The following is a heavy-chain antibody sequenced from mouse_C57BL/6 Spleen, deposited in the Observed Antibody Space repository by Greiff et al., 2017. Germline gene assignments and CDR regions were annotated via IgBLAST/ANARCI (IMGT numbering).Heavy chain of an antibody. CDR1: GYTFTSYW. V-gene: IGHV1-50*01. J-gene: IGHJ2*01. D-gene: IGHD4-1*01. CDR3: AREGLAGKWYFDD. Sequence: QVQLQQPGAELVKPGASVKLSCKASGYTFTSYWMQWVKQRPGQGLEWIGEIDPSDSYTNYNQKFKGKATLTVDTSSSTAYMPLSSLTSEDSAVYYCAREGLAGKWYFDDWGQGTTLTVSS. CDR2: IDPSDSYT.